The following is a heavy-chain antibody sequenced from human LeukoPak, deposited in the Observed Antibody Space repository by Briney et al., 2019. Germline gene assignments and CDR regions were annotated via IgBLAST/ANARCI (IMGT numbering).Heavy chain of an antibody. CDR3: ARVFYSNYVFDP. CDR2: INPNSGGT. V-gene: IGHV1-2*02. D-gene: IGHD4-11*01. CDR1: GYTFTCYY. Sequence: ASVKVSCKASGYTFTCYYMHWVRQAPGQGLEWMGWINPNSGGTNYAQKFQGRVTMTRDTSISTAYMELSRLRSDDTAVYYCARVFYSNYVFDPWGQGTLVTVSS. J-gene: IGHJ5*02.